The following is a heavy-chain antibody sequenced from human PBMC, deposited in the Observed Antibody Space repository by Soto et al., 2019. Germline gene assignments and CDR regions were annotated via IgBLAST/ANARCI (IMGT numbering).Heavy chain of an antibody. CDR2: ISYDGSNK. D-gene: IGHD6-19*01. J-gene: IGHJ4*02. CDR1: GFTFSSYA. CDR3: AREQPGYSSGWQTAFDY. V-gene: IGHV3-30-3*01. Sequence: QPGGSLRLSCAASGFTFSSYAMHWVRQAPGKGLEWVAVISYDGSNKYYADSVKGRFTISRDNSKNTLYLQMNSLRAEDMAVYYCAREQPGYSSGWQTAFDYWGQGTLVTVSS.